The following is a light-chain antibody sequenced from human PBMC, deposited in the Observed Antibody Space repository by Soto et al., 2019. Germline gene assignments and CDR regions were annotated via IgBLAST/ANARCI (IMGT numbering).Light chain of an antibody. CDR3: QTWGTGIQV. V-gene: IGLV4-69*01. Sequence: QLVLTQSPSASASLGASVKLTCTLSSGHSSYAIAWHQQQPEKGPRYLMKLNSDGSHSKGDGIPDRFSGSSSGAERYLNISSLQSEDEADYYCQTWGTGIQVFGGGTKVTVL. CDR1: SGHSSYA. CDR2: LNSDGSH. J-gene: IGLJ2*01.